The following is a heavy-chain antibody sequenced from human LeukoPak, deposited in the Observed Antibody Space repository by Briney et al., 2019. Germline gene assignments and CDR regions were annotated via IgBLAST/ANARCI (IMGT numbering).Heavy chain of an antibody. CDR1: GGSFSGYY. J-gene: IGHJ4*02. Sequence: PSETLSLTCAVYGGSFSGYYWSWIRQPPGKGLEWIGEINHSGSTNYDPSLKSRVTISVDTSKNQFSLKLSSVTAADTAVYYCARGRSYGSGSSIYDYWGQGTLVTVSS. CDR2: INHSGST. V-gene: IGHV4-34*01. CDR3: ARGRSYGSGSSIYDY. D-gene: IGHD3-10*01.